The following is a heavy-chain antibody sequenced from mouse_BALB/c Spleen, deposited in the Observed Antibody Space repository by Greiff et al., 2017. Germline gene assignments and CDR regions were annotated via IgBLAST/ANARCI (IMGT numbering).Heavy chain of an antibody. D-gene: IGHD2-14*01. V-gene: IGHV5-6*01. CDR2: ISSGGSYT. J-gene: IGHJ2*01. Sequence: EVKLMESGGDLVKPGGSLKLSCAASGFTFSSYGMSWVRQTPDKRLEWVATISSGGSYTYYPDSVKGRFTISRDNAKNTLYLQMSSLKSEDTAMYYCARQFRYDFDYWGQGTTLTVSS. CDR1: GFTFSSYG. CDR3: ARQFRYDFDY.